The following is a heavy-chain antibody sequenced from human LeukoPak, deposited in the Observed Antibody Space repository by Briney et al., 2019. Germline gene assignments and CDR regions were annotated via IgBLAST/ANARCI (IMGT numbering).Heavy chain of an antibody. V-gene: IGHV3-11*05. CDR1: GFTFSDYY. CDR2: VTSSSSDT. CDR3: ARDRSGEYSYGSFDY. J-gene: IGHJ4*02. Sequence: KSGASLRLSCAASGFTFSDYYMSWIRQAPGKGLEWVSYVTSSSSDTNYADSVKGRFTLARDNSKNTLYLQMNSLRADDTAVYSCARDRSGEYSYGSFDYWGQGTLVTVSS. D-gene: IGHD5-18*01.